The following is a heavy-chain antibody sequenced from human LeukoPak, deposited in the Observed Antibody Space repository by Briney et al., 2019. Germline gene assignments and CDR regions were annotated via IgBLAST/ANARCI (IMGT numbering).Heavy chain of an antibody. J-gene: IGHJ3*02. CDR1: GGTFSSYA. D-gene: IGHD5-18*01. V-gene: IGHV1-69*04. CDR2: IIPILGIA. Sequence: SVKVSCKASGGTFSSYAISWVRQSPGQRLEWMGRIIPILGIANYAQKFQGRVTITADKSTSTAYMELSSLRSEDTAVYYCARGAKTANAFDIWGQGTMVTVSS. CDR3: ARGAKTANAFDI.